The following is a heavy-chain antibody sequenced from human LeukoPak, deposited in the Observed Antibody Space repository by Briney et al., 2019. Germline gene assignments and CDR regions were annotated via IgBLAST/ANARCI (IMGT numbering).Heavy chain of an antibody. Sequence: PSETLSLTCIVSDGSVSPYYWSWVRQPPGKGLEWIGNIYYSGSTDSNPSLKSRVTFSVDTSKNQFSLKLSSVTAADTAMYYCARGQRGLPYWGQGILVTVSS. CDR3: ARGQRGLPY. CDR2: IYYSGST. CDR1: DGSVSPYY. V-gene: IGHV4-59*02. J-gene: IGHJ4*02. D-gene: IGHD3/OR15-3a*01.